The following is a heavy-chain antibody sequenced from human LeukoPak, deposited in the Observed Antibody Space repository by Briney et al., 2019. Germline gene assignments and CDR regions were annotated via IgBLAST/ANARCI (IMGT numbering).Heavy chain of an antibody. J-gene: IGHJ4*02. CDR2: IRSDGSDT. D-gene: IGHD3-10*01. CDR3: ARARTMVIGLDFFDY. V-gene: IGHV3-74*01. Sequence: PGGSLRLSCAASGFTFSDTRMHWVRQAPGEGLVWVSRIRSDGSDTGYAESVKGRFTISRDNAKNSLYLQMNNLKPEDMAFYYCARARTMVIGLDFFDYWGQGALVTVSS. CDR1: GFTFSDTR.